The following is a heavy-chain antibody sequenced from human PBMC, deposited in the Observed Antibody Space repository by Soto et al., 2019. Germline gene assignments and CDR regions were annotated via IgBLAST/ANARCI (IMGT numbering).Heavy chain of an antibody. CDR2: INHSGST. CDR1: GGSISSSNW. D-gene: IGHD5-18*01. CDR3: ARGYGRNFDY. Sequence: TSETLSLTCAVSGGSISSSNWWSWVRQPPGKGLEWIGEINHSGSTNYNPSLKSRVTISVDTSKNQFSLKLSSVTAADTAVYYCARGYGRNFDYRGQGTLVTVSS. V-gene: IGHV4-4*02. J-gene: IGHJ4*02.